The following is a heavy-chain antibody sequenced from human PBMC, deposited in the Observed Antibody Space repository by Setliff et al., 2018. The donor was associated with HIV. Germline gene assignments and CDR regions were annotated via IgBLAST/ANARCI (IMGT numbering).Heavy chain of an antibody. CDR3: ARGTLYYDYVWGTPFPFDY. D-gene: IGHD3-16*01. V-gene: IGHV4-59*11. CDR1: GGSISSHF. CDR2: IYYSGST. Sequence: SETLSLTCTVSGGSISSHFWSWIRQPPGKGLEWIGSIYYSGSTNYNPSLKSRVTISVVTSKNQFSLKLSSVTAADTAVYYCARGTLYYDYVWGTPFPFDYWGQGTLVTVS. J-gene: IGHJ4*02.